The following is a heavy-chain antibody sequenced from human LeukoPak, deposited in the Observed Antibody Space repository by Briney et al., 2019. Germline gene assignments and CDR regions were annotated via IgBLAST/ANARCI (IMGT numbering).Heavy chain of an antibody. V-gene: IGHV4-61*09. Sequence: SETLSLTCTVSGGSISSTSYDWYWIRQPAGKGLEWIGHIYTSGSTNYNPSLKSRVTISVDTSKNQFSLKLTSVTAADTAVYYCTKGRGIWGQGTLVTVSS. J-gene: IGHJ4*02. CDR3: TKGRGI. D-gene: IGHD3-10*01. CDR2: IYTSGST. CDR1: GGSISSTSYD.